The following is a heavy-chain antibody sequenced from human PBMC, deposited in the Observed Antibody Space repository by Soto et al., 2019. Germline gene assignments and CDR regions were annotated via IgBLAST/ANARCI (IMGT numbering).Heavy chain of an antibody. V-gene: IGHV1-18*01. CDR3: AREGSAPYYYDGMDV. J-gene: IGHJ6*02. CDR2: INGYNGNT. D-gene: IGHD6-19*01. Sequence: QVQLEQSGAEVKKPGDSMKVSCKAYGYTFTSYGISWVRQAPGQGLEWMGWINGYNGNTDYPQKVQGRVTMTTDTSTSTAYMELRRLRSDDTAVYYCAREGSAPYYYDGMDVWGQGTTVTVSS. CDR1: GYTFTSYG.